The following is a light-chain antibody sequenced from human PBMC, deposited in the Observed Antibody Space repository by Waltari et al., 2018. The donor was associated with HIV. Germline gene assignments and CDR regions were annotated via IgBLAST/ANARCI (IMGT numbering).Light chain of an antibody. J-gene: IGLJ1*01. V-gene: IGLV2-8*01. CDR2: QVS. CDR3: SSYAGSNGYV. CDR1: SSDVGGCHS. Sequence: QSALTQPPSASGSPGQSVTISCTGTSSDVGGCHSVSWNLHHPGTAPKRMNYQVSKLPSGVPVRVSGSKSGNTASRTVSGLQAEDEADYYCSSYAGSNGYVFGTGTKVTVL.